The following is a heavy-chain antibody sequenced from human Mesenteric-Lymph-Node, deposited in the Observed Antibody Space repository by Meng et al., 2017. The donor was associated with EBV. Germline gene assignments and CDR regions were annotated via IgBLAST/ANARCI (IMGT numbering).Heavy chain of an antibody. CDR3: ARGRGSRLLFYSSFDS. CDR1: GASFSGYY. CDR2: INHSGST. Sequence: QERRPQWGAGLLKPSETLSLTCAVYGASFSGYYWSWIRQPPGKGLEWIGEINHSGSTNYNPSLKSRVSVSLDTSKNQFSLKLSSVTAADTAVFYCARGRGSRLLFYSSFDSWGQGTLVTVSS. J-gene: IGHJ4*02. D-gene: IGHD2-15*01. V-gene: IGHV4-34*01.